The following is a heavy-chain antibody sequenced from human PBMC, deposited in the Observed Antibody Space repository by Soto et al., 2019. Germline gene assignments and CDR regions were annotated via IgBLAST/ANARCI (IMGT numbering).Heavy chain of an antibody. D-gene: IGHD2-8*01. CDR1: GYTFTSYG. CDR2: ISAYNGNT. CDR3: ARGYCTNGVCYPYYYGMDV. J-gene: IGHJ6*02. Sequence: ASVKVSCKASGYTFTSYGISWVRQAPGQGLEWMGWISAYNGNTNYAQKLQGRVTMTTDTSTSTAYMELRSLRSDDTAVYYCARGYCTNGVCYPYYYGMDVWGQGTTVTVS. V-gene: IGHV1-18*01.